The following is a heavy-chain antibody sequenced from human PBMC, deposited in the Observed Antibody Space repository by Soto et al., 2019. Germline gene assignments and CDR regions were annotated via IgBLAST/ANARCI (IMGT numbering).Heavy chain of an antibody. CDR2: ISGSGGST. Sequence: GVSLRLSCAASGFTFSSYAMSWVRQAPGKGLEWVSAISGSGGSTYYADSVKGRFTISRDNSKNTLYLQMNSLRAEDTAVYYCAKTIGYYYDSSGSHWGQGTLVTVS. D-gene: IGHD3-22*01. CDR3: AKTIGYYYDSSGSH. J-gene: IGHJ4*02. CDR1: GFTFSSYA. V-gene: IGHV3-23*01.